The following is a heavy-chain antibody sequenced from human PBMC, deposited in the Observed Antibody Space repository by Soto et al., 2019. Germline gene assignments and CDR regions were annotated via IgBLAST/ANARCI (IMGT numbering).Heavy chain of an antibody. CDR1: TDSMRTYS. V-gene: IGHV4-59*01. CDR3: ARDDTTGLLEF. CDR2: VYHTGMT. J-gene: IGHJ4*02. Sequence: QVQLQESGPGLVRPAETLSLICSVSTDSMRTYSWTWIRQSPGKGLERIGYVYHTGMTEYNPSLESRVTISIDMSKKQFCLQLTSVTDADTAVYFCARDDTTGLLEFWGQGTLVTVSS.